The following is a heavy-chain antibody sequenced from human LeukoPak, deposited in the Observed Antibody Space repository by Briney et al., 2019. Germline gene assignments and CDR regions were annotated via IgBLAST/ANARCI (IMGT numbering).Heavy chain of an antibody. CDR3: ARDQRYCSSTSCYSHWFDP. CDR2: IYYSGST. V-gene: IGHV4-39*07. Sequence: SETLSLTCTVSGGSISSSSYYWGWIRQPPGKGLEWIGSIYYSGSTYYNPSLKSRVTISVDTSKNQFSLKLSSATAADTAVYYCARDQRYCSSTSCYSHWFDPWGQGTLVTVSS. D-gene: IGHD2-2*01. CDR1: GGSISSSSYY. J-gene: IGHJ5*02.